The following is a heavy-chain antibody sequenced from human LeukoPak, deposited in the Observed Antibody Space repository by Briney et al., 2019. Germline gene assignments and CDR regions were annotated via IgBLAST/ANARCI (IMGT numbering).Heavy chain of an antibody. CDR2: ISVYNGST. J-gene: IGHJ4*02. CDR3: VRDRSVDKAMVYFYY. V-gene: IGHV1-18*01. CDR1: GYTFTSCS. D-gene: IGHD5-18*01. Sequence: AAVNLSCKSSGYTFTSCSNSRERLPHGQGLGLMGGISVYNGSTNYEQKLEGRGTITTGTYTSNAYLDLRSLRTDDTAVDYCVRDRSVDKAMVYFYYWGQGTLVTVSS.